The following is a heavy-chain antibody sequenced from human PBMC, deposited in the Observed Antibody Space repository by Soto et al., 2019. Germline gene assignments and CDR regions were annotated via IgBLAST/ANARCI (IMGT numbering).Heavy chain of an antibody. CDR3: ATIAFSDSSGYSAFDI. J-gene: IGHJ3*02. V-gene: IGHV1-24*01. D-gene: IGHD3-22*01. CDR1: GYTLTELS. CDR2: FDPEDGET. Sequence: ASVKVSCKVSGYTLTELSMHWVRQAPGKGLEWMGGFDPEDGETIYAQKLQGRVTMTEDTSTDTAYMEPSSLRSEDTAVYYCATIAFSDSSGYSAFDIWGQGTMVTVSS.